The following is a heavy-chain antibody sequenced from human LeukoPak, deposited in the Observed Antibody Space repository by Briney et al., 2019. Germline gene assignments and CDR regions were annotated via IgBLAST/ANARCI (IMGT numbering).Heavy chain of an antibody. CDR1: GFTFGDYA. CDR3: AREWWDYYDSSGPSYYYYYYMDV. Sequence: GGSLRLSCIASGFTFGDYAMHWVRQAPGKGLEWVAVISHDGSNKYYADSVKGRFTISRDNSKNTLYLQMNSLRAEDTAVYYCAREWWDYYDSSGPSYYYYYYMDVWGKGTTVTVSS. CDR2: ISHDGSNK. J-gene: IGHJ6*03. D-gene: IGHD3-22*01. V-gene: IGHV3-30*04.